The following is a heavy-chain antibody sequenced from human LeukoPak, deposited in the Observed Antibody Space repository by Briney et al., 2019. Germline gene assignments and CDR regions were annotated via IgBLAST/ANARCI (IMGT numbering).Heavy chain of an antibody. CDR1: GFTLSSYA. CDR2: ISDTGNT. CDR3: AKAPVTTCRGAFCYPFDY. Sequence: GGSLRLSCAASGFTLSSYAMSWVRQAPGKGLEWVSAISDTGNTYHADSVKGRFTISRDSSKNTLFLQMNRLRPEDTAVYYCAKAPVTTCRGAFCYPFDYWGLGTLVTVSS. V-gene: IGHV3-23*01. J-gene: IGHJ4*02. D-gene: IGHD2-15*01.